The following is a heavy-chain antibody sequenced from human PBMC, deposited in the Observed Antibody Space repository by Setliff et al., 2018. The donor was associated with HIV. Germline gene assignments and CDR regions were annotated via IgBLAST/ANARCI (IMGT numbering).Heavy chain of an antibody. CDR3: ATRPRIAARPFDY. CDR2: IFHSGDT. J-gene: IGHJ4*02. Sequence: PSETLSLTCSVSGVSVGSGDYYWHWIRQHPEKALEWIGYIFHSGDTYYNPSLKSRISMSVDTSKNQFSLEFTSLTAADTAVYYCATRPRIAARPFDYWGQGMLVTVSS. D-gene: IGHD6-6*01. CDR1: GVSVGSGDYY. V-gene: IGHV4-31*03.